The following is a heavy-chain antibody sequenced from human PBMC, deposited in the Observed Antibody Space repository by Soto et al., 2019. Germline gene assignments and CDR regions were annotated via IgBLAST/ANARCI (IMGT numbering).Heavy chain of an antibody. J-gene: IGHJ4*02. CDR3: GKGESSGWYERYFDY. Sequence: QVQLVESGGGVVQPGRSLRLSCAASGFTFSSYGMHWVRQAPGKGLEWVAVISYDGSKKYYADSVKGRFTVSRDNSKNTLYLQMNSLRAEDTAVYYCGKGESSGWYERYFDYWGQGTLVTVSS. CDR2: ISYDGSKK. CDR1: GFTFSSYG. D-gene: IGHD6-13*01. V-gene: IGHV3-30*18.